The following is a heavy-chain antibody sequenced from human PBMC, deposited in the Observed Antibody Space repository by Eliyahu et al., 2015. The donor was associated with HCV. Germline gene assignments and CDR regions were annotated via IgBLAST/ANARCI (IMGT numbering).Heavy chain of an antibody. CDR3: AKDRYRSSWYAVDY. D-gene: IGHD6-13*01. CDR1: GFPFDDYA. Sequence: EVQLVESGGGLVQPGRSLRLXXAXSGFPFDDYAMHWVRQAPGKGLEWVSGISWNSGSIGYADSVKGRFTISRDNAKNSLYLQMNSLRAEDTALYYCAKDRYRSSWYAVDYWGQGTLVTVSS. CDR2: ISWNSGSI. V-gene: IGHV3-9*01. J-gene: IGHJ4*02.